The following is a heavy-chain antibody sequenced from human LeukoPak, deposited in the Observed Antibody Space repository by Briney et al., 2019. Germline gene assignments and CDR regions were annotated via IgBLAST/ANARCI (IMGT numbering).Heavy chain of an antibody. CDR1: GFTFSGYW. D-gene: IGHD2-2*01. CDR2: INQHGTET. V-gene: IGHV3-7*04. Sequence: GGSLRLSCTASGFTFSGYWMNWVRQAPGKGLEWVASINQHGTETYPVDSVKGRFTISRDNAKNSLSLQMNSLKVDDTAVYYCAREASCSSNRCYSDYRGQGTLVTVSS. CDR3: AREASCSSNRCYSDY. J-gene: IGHJ4*02.